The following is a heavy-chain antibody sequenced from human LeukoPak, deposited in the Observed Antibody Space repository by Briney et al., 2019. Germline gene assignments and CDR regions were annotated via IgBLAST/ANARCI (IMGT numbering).Heavy chain of an antibody. V-gene: IGHV4-59*08. D-gene: IGHD1-26*01. CDR1: GGSISSYY. J-gene: IGHJ5*02. Sequence: NSSETLSLTCTVSGGSISSYYWSWIRQPPGKGLEWIGYIYYSGSTNYNPSLKSRVTISVDTSKNQFSLKLSSVTAADTAVYYCARHGGGSYLDNWFDPWGQGTLVTVSS. CDR3: ARHGGGSYLDNWFDP. CDR2: IYYSGST.